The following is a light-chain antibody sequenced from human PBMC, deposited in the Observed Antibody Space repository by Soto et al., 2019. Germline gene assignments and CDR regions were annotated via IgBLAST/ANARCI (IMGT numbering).Light chain of an antibody. CDR3: QSADSSGTYPNWV. Sequence: SYELTQPPSVSVSPGQTARITCSGDALPKQYAYWYQQKPSQAPVLVIYKDSERPSGIPERFSGSSSGTTVTLTISGVQAEDEADYYCQSADSSGTYPNWVFGGGTKLTVL. CDR2: KDS. CDR1: ALPKQY. V-gene: IGLV3-25*03. J-gene: IGLJ3*02.